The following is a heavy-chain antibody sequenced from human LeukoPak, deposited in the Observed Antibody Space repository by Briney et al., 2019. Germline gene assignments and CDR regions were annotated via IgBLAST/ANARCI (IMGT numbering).Heavy chain of an antibody. J-gene: IGHJ4*02. Sequence: GGSLRLSCAASGFTVSSNYMSWVRQAPGKGLVWVSRINSDGSGTDYADSVKGRFSISRDNGKNTVYLQMNSLRAEDTAVYYCARLNWQLDHYFDYWGQGTPLTVSS. V-gene: IGHV3-74*01. D-gene: IGHD6-6*01. CDR1: GFTVSSNY. CDR2: INSDGSGT. CDR3: ARLNWQLDHYFDY.